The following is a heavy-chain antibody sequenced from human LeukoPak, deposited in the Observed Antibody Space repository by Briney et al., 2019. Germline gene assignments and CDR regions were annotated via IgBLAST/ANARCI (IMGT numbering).Heavy chain of an antibody. CDR2: ISAYNGNT. D-gene: IGHD6-13*01. CDR1: GYTFTSYG. CDR3: ARGPLGYSSPEDYFDY. V-gene: IGHV1-18*01. Sequence: VSVKVSCKASGYTFTSYGISWVRQAPGQGLEWMGWISAYNGNTNYAQKLQGRVTMTTDTSTSTAYMELRSLRSDDTAVYYCARGPLGYSSPEDYFDYWGQGTLVTVSS. J-gene: IGHJ4*02.